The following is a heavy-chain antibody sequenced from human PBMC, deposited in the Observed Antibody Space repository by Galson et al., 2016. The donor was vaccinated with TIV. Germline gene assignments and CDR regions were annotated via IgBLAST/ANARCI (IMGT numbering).Heavy chain of an antibody. Sequence: LRLSCAASGFTFSSYAMNWVRQAPGKGLEWVSSISENSGSTDYADSVKGRFTISRDNSKNTLYLQVDSLRAKDTAVYYCAKQFVDVWGQGTTVTVSS. CDR3: AKQFVDV. D-gene: IGHD5-24*01. V-gene: IGHV3-23*01. CDR2: ISENSGST. J-gene: IGHJ6*02. CDR1: GFTFSSYA.